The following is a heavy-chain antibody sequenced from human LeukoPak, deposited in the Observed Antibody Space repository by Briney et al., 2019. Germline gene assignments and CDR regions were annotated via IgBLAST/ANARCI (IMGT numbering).Heavy chain of an antibody. Sequence: SETLSLTCTVSGGSISSYYWSWIRQPPGKGLEWIVYIYYSGSTNYNPSLKRRVTISVDTSKNQFSLKLSSVTAADTAVYYCARRLRGYSGYDYYYYMDVWGKGTTVTVSS. CDR2: IYYSGST. J-gene: IGHJ6*03. D-gene: IGHD5-12*01. CDR3: ARRLRGYSGYDYYYYMDV. CDR1: GGSISSYY. V-gene: IGHV4-59*01.